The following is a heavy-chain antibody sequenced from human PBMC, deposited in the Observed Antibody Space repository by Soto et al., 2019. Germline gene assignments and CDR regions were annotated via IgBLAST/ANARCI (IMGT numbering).Heavy chain of an antibody. D-gene: IGHD3-10*01. CDR1: GDTFNFYT. CDR3: ATNYGSGSTHFDY. J-gene: IGHJ4*02. CDR2: IIPMRGMS. V-gene: IGHV1-69*02. Sequence: QVQLVQSGAEVKKPGSPVRVSCTASGDTFNFYTISWVRQVPGQGPEWLGRIIPMRGMSNYAQKFQGRVTIMADKSTTTVYMNMSGLTSEDTAVYYCATNYGSGSTHFDYWGQGTLVTVSS.